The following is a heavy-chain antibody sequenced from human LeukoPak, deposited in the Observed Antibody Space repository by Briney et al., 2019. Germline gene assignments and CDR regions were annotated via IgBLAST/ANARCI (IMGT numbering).Heavy chain of an antibody. D-gene: IGHD3-10*01. CDR3: AKGSGASRPYYLDY. CDR1: GFTFSSYA. CDR2: ISGSGGST. V-gene: IGHV3-23*01. J-gene: IGHJ4*02. Sequence: GGSLRLSCAASGFTFSSYAMSWVRQAPGKGLEWVSAISGSGGSTYYADSVRGRFTISRDSSKSTMYLQMTSLTAEDTAVYYCAKGSGASRPYYLDYWGRGTLVTVSS.